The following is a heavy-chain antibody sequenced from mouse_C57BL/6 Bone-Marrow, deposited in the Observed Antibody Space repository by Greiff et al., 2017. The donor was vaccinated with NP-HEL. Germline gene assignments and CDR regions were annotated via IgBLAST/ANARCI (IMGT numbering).Heavy chain of an antibody. CDR1: GFTFSSYA. V-gene: IGHV5-9-1*02. CDR2: ISSGGDYI. CDR3: TRASSAFYAMDY. J-gene: IGHJ4*01. Sequence: EVMLVESGEGLVKPGGSLKLSCAASGFTFSSYAMSWVRQTPEKRLEWVAYISSGGDYIYYADTVKGRFTISRDNARNTLYLQMSSLKSEDTAMYYCTRASSAFYAMDYWGQGTSVTVSS. D-gene: IGHD3-2*02.